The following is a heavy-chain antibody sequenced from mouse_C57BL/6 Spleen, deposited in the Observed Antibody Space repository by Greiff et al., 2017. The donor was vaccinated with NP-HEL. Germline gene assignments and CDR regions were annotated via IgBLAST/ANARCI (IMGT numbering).Heavy chain of an antibody. J-gene: IGHJ4*01. V-gene: IGHV5-16*01. CDR1: GFTFSDYY. D-gene: IGHD2-4*01. CDR2: INYDGSST. CDR3: ARDRGLRQEYYAMDY. Sequence: EVQVVESEGGLVQPGSSMKLSCTASGFTFSDYYMAWVRQVPEKGLEWVANINYDGSSTYYLDSLKSRFIISRDNAKNILYLQMSSLKSEDTATYYCARDRGLRQEYYAMDYWGQGTSVTVSS.